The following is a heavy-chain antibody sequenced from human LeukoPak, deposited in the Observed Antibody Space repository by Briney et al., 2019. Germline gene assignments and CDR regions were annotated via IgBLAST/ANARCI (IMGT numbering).Heavy chain of an antibody. CDR2: IVVGSGNT. V-gene: IGHV1-58*01. J-gene: IGHJ6*02. D-gene: IGHD1-26*01. Sequence: SVKVSCKASGFTFTSSAVQWVRQARGQRLEWIGWIVVGSGNTNYAQKFQERVTITRDMSTSTAYMELSSLRSEDTAVYYCARLGDSGSYSGYGLDVWGQGTTVTVSS. CDR1: GFTFTSSA. CDR3: ARLGDSGSYSGYGLDV.